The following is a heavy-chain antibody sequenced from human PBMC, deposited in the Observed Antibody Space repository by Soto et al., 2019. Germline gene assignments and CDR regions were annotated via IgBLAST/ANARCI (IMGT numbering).Heavy chain of an antibody. CDR2: IYYSGST. J-gene: IGHJ3*02. V-gene: IGHV4-31*03. CDR3: ARVERGTATTVVDAFDI. CDR1: GGSISSGGYY. Sequence: SETLSLTCTVSGGSISSGGYYWSWIRQHPGKGLEWIGYIYYSGSTYYNPSLKSRVAISVDTSKNQFSLKLSSVTAADTALYYCARVERGTATTVVDAFDIWGPGTMVTVSS. D-gene: IGHD1-1*01.